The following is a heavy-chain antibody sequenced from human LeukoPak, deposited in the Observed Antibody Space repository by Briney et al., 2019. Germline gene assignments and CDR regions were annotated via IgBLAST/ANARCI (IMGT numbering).Heavy chain of an antibody. CDR3: ASVGPGYCANGVCYAPFDY. V-gene: IGHV3-23*01. Sequence: GGSLRLSCAASGFTFSSYDMSWVRQAPGKGLEWVSTISGGGGSTCFADSVKGRFTISRDNSKNTLYLQMNSLRAEDTAVYYCASVGPGYCANGVCYAPFDYWGQGTLVTVSS. J-gene: IGHJ4*02. CDR2: ISGGGGST. D-gene: IGHD2-8*01. CDR1: GFTFSSYD.